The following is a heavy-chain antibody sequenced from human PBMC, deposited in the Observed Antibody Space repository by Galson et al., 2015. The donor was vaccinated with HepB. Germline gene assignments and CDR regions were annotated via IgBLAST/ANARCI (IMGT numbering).Heavy chain of an antibody. CDR2: IYSSGST. CDR3: AKRSVGGWPLSGAFDI. D-gene: IGHD6-19*01. J-gene: IGHJ3*02. Sequence: SLRLSCAASGFTVSSNYMSWVRQAPGKGLEWVSVIYSSGSTYYADSVKGRFTISRDNSKNTLYLQMNSLRAEDTAVYYCAKRSVGGWPLSGAFDIWGQGTMVTVSS. CDR1: GFTVSSNY. V-gene: IGHV3-53*01.